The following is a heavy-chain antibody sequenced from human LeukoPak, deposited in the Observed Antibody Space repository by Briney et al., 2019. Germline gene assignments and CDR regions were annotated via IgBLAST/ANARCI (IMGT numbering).Heavy chain of an antibody. CDR2: IYYSGST. Sequence: PSETLSLTCTVSGYSISSGYYWGWIRQPPGKGLEWIGSIYYSGSTYYNPSLKSRVTISVDTSKNQFSLKLSAVTAADTAVYYCARGGGDFWSGYYSEDSYYMDVWGKGTTVTVSS. V-gene: IGHV4-38-2*02. J-gene: IGHJ6*03. D-gene: IGHD3-3*01. CDR1: GYSISSGYY. CDR3: ARGGGDFWSGYYSEDSYYMDV.